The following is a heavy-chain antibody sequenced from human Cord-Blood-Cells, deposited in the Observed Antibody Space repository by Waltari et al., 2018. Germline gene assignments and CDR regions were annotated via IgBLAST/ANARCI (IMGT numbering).Heavy chain of an antibody. V-gene: IGHV4-34*01. D-gene: IGHD1-26*01. J-gene: IGHJ4*02. CDR1: GGSFSGYY. CDR3: ALVGATLHGDY. Sequence: QVQLQQWGAGLFKPSETLSLTCAVYGGSFSGYYWSWIRQPPGKGLEWIGEIKHSGSTNYNPSLKSRVTISVDTSKNQFSLKLSSVTAADTAVYYCALVGATLHGDYWGQGTLVTVSS. CDR2: IKHSGST.